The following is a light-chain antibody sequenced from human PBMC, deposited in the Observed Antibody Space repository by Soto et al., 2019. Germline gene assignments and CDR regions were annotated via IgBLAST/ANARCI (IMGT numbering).Light chain of an antibody. Sequence: QSVLTQPPSVSGAPGXRVTISCTGSSSNIGAGYDVHWYQQLPGRAPXLLIYGNPNRPSGVPXRFXGSKSGTSAXLAXTGLQAEDEADYYCLSFDSSLSVVFGGGTKLTVL. J-gene: IGLJ2*01. CDR2: GNP. V-gene: IGLV1-40*01. CDR3: LSFDSSLSVV. CDR1: SSNIGAGYD.